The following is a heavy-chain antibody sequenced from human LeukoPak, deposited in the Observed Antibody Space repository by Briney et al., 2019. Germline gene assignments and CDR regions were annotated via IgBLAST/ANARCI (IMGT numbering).Heavy chain of an antibody. CDR1: GYTFTSYA. CDR2: INAGNGNT. D-gene: IGHD1-26*01. V-gene: IGHV1-3*01. J-gene: IGHJ4*02. CDR3: ARDGATEGYYYFDY. Sequence: ASVKVSCKASGYTFTSYAMHWVRQAPGQRLEWMGWINAGNGNTKYSQNFQGRVTITRDTSASTAYMELSSLRSEDTAVYYCARDGATEGYYYFDYWGQGTLVTVPS.